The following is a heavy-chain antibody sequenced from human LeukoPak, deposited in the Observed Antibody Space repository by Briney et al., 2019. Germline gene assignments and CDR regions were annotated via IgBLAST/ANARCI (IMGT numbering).Heavy chain of an antibody. CDR2: ISWNSGSI. Sequence: GGSLRLSCAASGFTLDDYAMHWVRQAPGKGLEWVSGISWNSGSIGYADSVKGRFTISRDNAKNSLYLQMNSLRAEDTALYYCAMPLLTSWGQGTLVTVSS. CDR1: GFTLDDYA. D-gene: IGHD2-15*01. CDR3: AMPLLTS. V-gene: IGHV3-9*01. J-gene: IGHJ4*02.